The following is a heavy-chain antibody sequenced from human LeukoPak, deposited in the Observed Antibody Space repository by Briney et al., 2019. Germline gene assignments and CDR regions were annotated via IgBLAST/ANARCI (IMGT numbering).Heavy chain of an antibody. CDR2: IYSGGST. V-gene: IGHV3-66*01. D-gene: IGHD6-19*01. Sequence: GGSLRLSCAASGFTVSSNYMSWVRQAPGKGLEWVSVIYSGGSTYYADSVKGRFTISRDNSKNTLYLQMNSLRAEDTAVYYCASAYSSGWYDAFDIWGQGTMVTVSS. J-gene: IGHJ3*02. CDR1: GFTVSSNY. CDR3: ASAYSSGWYDAFDI.